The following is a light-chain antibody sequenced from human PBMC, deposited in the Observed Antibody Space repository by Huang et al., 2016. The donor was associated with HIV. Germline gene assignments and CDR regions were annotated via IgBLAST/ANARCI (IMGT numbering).Light chain of an antibody. CDR2: DAS. V-gene: IGKV1-5*03. Sequence: DIQMTQSSATLSASVGDRVTITCRASQSIGTWLAWYQQKPGKAPNLLIYDASTLESGGPSRCSGGGSGTEFTLTINSLQPDDFASYYCQHYNSFPWTFGQGTKVEV. CDR3: QHYNSFPWT. CDR1: QSIGTW. J-gene: IGKJ1*01.